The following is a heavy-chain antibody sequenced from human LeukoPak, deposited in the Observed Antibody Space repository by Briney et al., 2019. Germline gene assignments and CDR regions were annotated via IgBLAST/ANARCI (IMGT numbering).Heavy chain of an antibody. CDR1: GGSISSYY. D-gene: IGHD7-27*01. CDR2: IYYSGST. J-gene: IGHJ4*02. Sequence: PSETLSLTCTVSGGSISSYYWSWIRQPPGKGLEWIGYIYYSGSTYYNPSLKSRVTISVDTSKNQFSLKLSSVTAADTAVYYCARETPGAGHFDYWGQGSLVTVSS. CDR3: ARETPGAGHFDY. V-gene: IGHV4-59*01.